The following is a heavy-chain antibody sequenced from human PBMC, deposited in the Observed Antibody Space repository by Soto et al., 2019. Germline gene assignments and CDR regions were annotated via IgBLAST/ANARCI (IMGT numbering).Heavy chain of an antibody. CDR2: IYDSGST. D-gene: IGHD2-15*01. V-gene: IGHV4-59*08. Sequence: SENLYLTSTVSGGSISSNYWICIRNPPGKGLEWIGYIYDSGSTNYNPSLKSRVTISVDTSQNQFSVQLNSVTAADTAVYYCARHESIVVVTAARALDIWGQGTMVS. CDR1: GGSISSNY. J-gene: IGHJ3*02. CDR3: ARHESIVVVTAARALDI.